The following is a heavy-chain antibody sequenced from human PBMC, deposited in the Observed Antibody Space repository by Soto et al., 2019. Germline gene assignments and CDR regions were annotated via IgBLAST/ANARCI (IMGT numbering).Heavy chain of an antibody. D-gene: IGHD6-19*01. J-gene: IGHJ4*02. CDR1: GGSISSGGYY. Sequence: SETLSLTCTVSGGSISSGGYYWSWIRQHPGKGLEWIGYIYYSGSTYYNPSLKSRLTISVDTSKNHFSLKLTSVTAADTAVYFCARRGSRLSVAVAAFDYWSQGTLVTVSS. CDR2: IYYSGST. CDR3: ARRGSRLSVAVAAFDY. V-gene: IGHV4-31*03.